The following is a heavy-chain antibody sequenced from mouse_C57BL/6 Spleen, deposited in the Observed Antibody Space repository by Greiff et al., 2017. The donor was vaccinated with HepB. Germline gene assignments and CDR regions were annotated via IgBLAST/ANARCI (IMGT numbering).Heavy chain of an antibody. CDR2: INPGSGGT. V-gene: IGHV1-54*01. D-gene: IGHD1-1*01. CDR1: GYAFTNYL. J-gene: IGHJ2*01. CDR3: ARGYYGSYFDY. Sequence: VMLVESGAELVRPGTSVKVSCKASGYAFTNYLIEWVKQRPGQGLEWIGVINPGSGGTNYNEKFKGKATLTADKSSSTAYMQLSSLTSEDSAVYFCARGYYGSYFDYWGQGTTLTVSS.